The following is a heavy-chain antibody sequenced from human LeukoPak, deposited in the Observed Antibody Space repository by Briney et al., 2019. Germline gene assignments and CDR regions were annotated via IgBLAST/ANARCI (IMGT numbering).Heavy chain of an antibody. D-gene: IGHD1-26*01. V-gene: IGHV5-51*01. CDR1: GYSFIGYW. CDR3: ARLAKAGSRGPIDY. J-gene: IGHJ4*02. CDR2: INPGDSDT. Sequence: GESLKISCKGSGYSFIGYWIGWVRQMPGKGLEWMGIINPGDSDTRYSPSFQGQVTISADKSISIAYLQWSSLKASDTAMYYCARLAKAGSRGPIDYWGQGTLVTVSS.